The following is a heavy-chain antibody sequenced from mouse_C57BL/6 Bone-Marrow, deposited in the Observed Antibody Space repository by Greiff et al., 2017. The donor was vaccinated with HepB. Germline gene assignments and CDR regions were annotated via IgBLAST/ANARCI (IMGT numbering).Heavy chain of an antibody. V-gene: IGHV1-19*01. Sequence: SGPVLVKPGASVKMSCKASGYTFTDYYMNWVKQSHGKSLEWIGVINPYNGGTSYNQKFKGKATLTVDKSSSTAYMELNSLTSEDSAVYYCARRDYGKGFDYWGQGTTLTVSS. D-gene: IGHD1-1*01. CDR3: ARRDYGKGFDY. CDR1: GYTFTDYY. CDR2: INPYNGGT. J-gene: IGHJ2*01.